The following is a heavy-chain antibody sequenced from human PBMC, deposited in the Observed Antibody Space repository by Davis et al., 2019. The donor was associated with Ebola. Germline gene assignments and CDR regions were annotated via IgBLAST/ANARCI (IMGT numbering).Heavy chain of an antibody. D-gene: IGHD6-25*01. V-gene: IGHV3-66*01. CDR1: GFTFSDYY. CDR3: ARGTYSSVYYFDY. Sequence: GESLKISCAASGFTFSDYYMSWVRQAPGKGLEWVSVIYSGGSTYYADSVKGRFTISRDNAKNSLHLQMNSLRAEDTAVYYCARGTYSSVYYFDYWGQGTLVTVSS. CDR2: IYSGGST. J-gene: IGHJ4*02.